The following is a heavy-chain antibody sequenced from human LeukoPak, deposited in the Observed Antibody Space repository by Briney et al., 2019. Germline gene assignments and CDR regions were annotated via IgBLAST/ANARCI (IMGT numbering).Heavy chain of an antibody. CDR2: ISWDGGST. J-gene: IGHJ6*03. D-gene: IGHD5-18*01. V-gene: IGHV3-43D*03. CDR3: AKDRQIQPPRDYYYHYYMDV. Sequence: PGGSLRLSCAASGFTFDDYAMHWVRQAPGKGLEWVSLISWDGGSTYYADSVKGRFTISRDNSKNSLYLQMNSLRAEDTALYYCAKDRQIQPPRDYYYHYYMDVWGKGTKVTVSS. CDR1: GFTFDDYA.